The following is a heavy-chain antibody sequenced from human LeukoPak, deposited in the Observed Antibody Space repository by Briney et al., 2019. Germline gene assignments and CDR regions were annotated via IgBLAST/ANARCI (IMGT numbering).Heavy chain of an antibody. CDR1: GFTFSSHS. J-gene: IGHJ4*02. V-gene: IGHV3-21*04. CDR2: ISTSSSYI. D-gene: IGHD3-10*01. CDR3: AKDINYYGSGSFDY. Sequence: PGGSLRLSCAASGFTFSSHSMTWVRQAPGKGLEWVSSISTSSSYIYYADSVKGRFTISRDNAKKSLYLQMNSLRAEDTALYYCAKDINYYGSGSFDYWGQGTLVTVSS.